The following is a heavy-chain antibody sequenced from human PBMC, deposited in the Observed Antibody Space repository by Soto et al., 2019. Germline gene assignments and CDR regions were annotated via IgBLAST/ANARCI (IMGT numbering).Heavy chain of an antibody. V-gene: IGHV4-34*01. CDR2: INHSGRT. D-gene: IGHD6-13*01. CDR3: ARVRYSSSWYRGNWFDP. J-gene: IGHJ5*02. CDR1: GGSFSGYY. Sequence: QVQLQQWGAGLLKPSETLSLTCAVYGGSFSGYYWSWIRQPPGKGLDWIEEINHSGRTNYNPSLKSRVTIPVDTSKTQFSLKLSSVTAADTAVYYCARVRYSSSWYRGNWFDPWGQGTLVTVSS.